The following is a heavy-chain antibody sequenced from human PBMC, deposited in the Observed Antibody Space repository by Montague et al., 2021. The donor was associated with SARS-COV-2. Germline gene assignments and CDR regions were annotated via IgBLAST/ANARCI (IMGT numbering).Heavy chain of an antibody. Sequence: SLRLSCAASGFTFNNYGFHWVRQAPGKGLHWVALISYDGSIRHYTDSVRGRFTISRDQSKNTLYLQMDSLRPEDTAVYLCARSGGILHFRASLAQLSDWGQGVLVTVSS. CDR1: GFTFNNYG. CDR3: ARSGGILHFRASLAQLSD. V-gene: IGHV3-30*04. D-gene: IGHD1-14*01. J-gene: IGHJ4*02. CDR2: ISYDGSIR.